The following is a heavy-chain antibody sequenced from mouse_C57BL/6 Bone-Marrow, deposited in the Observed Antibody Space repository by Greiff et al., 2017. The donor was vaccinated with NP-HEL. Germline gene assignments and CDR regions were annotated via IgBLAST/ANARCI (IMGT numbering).Heavy chain of an antibody. CDR3: TRPYFDD. V-gene: IGHV1-5*01. J-gene: IGHJ2*01. CDR2: IDPGNSDT. CDR1: GYTFNSSC. Sequence: EVQLKESGTVLARPGASVKMSCKTSGYTFNSSCMHWVKQRPGQGLEWIGAIDPGNSDTSYNQQFKGKAKLTAVTSASTAYLQLSSLPNEVSAVYDCTRPYFDDWGQGTTLTVPT.